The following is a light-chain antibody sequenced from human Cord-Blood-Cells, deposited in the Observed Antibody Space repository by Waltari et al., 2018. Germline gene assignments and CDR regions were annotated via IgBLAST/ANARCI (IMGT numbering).Light chain of an antibody. V-gene: IGKV1D-16*01. CDR2: AAF. CDR1: QGISSW. Sequence: IHMTQSPSSLSPSVGERVTITCRASQGISSWLAWYQQKPEKAPKALIYAAFSLQTGVPSRFSGNGSGTDYTLNISSLQPADFATYYCQQYNSYPYSFGQGTKLEIK. CDR3: QQYNSYPYS. J-gene: IGKJ2*03.